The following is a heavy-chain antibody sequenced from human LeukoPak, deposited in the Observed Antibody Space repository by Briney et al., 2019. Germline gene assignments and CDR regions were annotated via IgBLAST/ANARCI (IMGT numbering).Heavy chain of an antibody. CDR1: GYIFTIYW. CDR2: IYPGDSDT. V-gene: IGHV5-51*01. J-gene: IGHJ4*02. Sequence: MTGASLQISCKGSGYIFTIYWIGWVRQVPGKGLEWMGIIYPGDSDTRYSPSFQGQVTISADRSINTAYLQWSSLKASDTAIYYCARRLKNSNGWTFDYWGQGTLVTVSS. CDR3: ARRLKNSNGWTFDY. D-gene: IGHD6-19*01.